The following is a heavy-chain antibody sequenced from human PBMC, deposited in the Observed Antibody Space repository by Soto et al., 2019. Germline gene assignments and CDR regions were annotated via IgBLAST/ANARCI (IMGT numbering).Heavy chain of an antibody. Sequence: PSATLSHTCPVSGRTIRKYYLSWLRQPPGKGLEWIGYIYYSGSTNYNPSLKSRVTISVDTSKNQFSLKLSSVTAADTAVYYCVASIAARPPGYYYYYGMDVWGQGTTVTVS. V-gene: IGHV4-59*01. CDR1: GRTIRKYY. J-gene: IGHJ6*02. D-gene: IGHD6-6*01. CDR3: VASIAARPPGYYYYYGMDV. CDR2: IYYSGST.